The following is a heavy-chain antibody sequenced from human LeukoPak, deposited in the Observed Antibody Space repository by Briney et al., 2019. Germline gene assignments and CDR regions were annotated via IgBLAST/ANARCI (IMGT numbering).Heavy chain of an antibody. CDR1: GYSFTSYW. Sequence: GESLKISCKGFGYSFTSYWISWVRQMPGKGLEWMGRIDPSDSCTNYSPSFQGHVTISADKSISTAYLQWSSLKASDTAMYYCARHIYGDHPYYYGMDVWGKGTTVTVSS. V-gene: IGHV5-10-1*01. CDR2: IDPSDSCT. D-gene: IGHD4-17*01. J-gene: IGHJ6*04. CDR3: ARHIYGDHPYYYGMDV.